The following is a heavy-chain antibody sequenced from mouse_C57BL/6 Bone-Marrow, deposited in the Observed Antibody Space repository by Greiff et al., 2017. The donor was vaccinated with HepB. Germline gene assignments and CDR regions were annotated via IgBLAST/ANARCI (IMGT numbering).Heavy chain of an antibody. CDR3: AREVATYYAMDY. Sequence: EVQLVESGGGLVKPGGSLKLSCAASGFTFSSYAMSWVRQTPEKRLEWVATISDGGSYTYYPDNLKGRFTISRDNAKNNLYLQMSHLKSEDTAMYYCAREVATYYAMDYWGQGTSVTVSS. D-gene: IGHD1-1*01. V-gene: IGHV5-4*01. CDR2: ISDGGSYT. CDR1: GFTFSSYA. J-gene: IGHJ4*01.